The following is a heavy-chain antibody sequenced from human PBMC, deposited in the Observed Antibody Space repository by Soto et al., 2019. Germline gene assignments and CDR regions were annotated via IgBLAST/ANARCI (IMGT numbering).Heavy chain of an antibody. D-gene: IGHD3-10*01. CDR3: GRLRMYTFGTYYRFIDY. V-gene: IGHV4-59*01. J-gene: IGHJ4*02. CDR2: IFYNGST. CDR1: GGPINNYY. Sequence: SETLSLTYTVSGGPINNYYWSWIRQSPGGGLEYIGYIFYNGSTNYNPSLKSRVSISVDTSKSQFSLRLSSVSAADTAVYYCGRLRMYTFGTYYRFIDYWGQGTLVTVS.